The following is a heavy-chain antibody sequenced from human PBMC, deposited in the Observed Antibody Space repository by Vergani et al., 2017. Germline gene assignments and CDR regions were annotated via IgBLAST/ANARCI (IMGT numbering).Heavy chain of an antibody. J-gene: IGHJ4*02. V-gene: IGHV3-23*01. CDR1: GFTFSSYA. CDR3: AKGRVAATPASSGFDY. CDR2: ISGSGGST. Sequence: EVQLLESGGGLVQPGGSLRLSCAASGFTFSSYAMSWVRQAPGKGLEWVSAISGSGGSTYYADSVKGRFTISRDNSKNTLYLQMNSLRAEDTAVYYCAKGRVAATPASSGFDYWGQGTLVTVSS. D-gene: IGHD2-15*01.